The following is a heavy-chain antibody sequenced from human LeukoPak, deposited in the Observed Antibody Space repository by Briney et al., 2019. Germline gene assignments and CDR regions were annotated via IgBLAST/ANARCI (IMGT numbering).Heavy chain of an antibody. CDR1: GGSISSYY. Sequence: SETLSLTCTVSGGSISSYYWSCIRQPPGKGLEWIGYIYYSGSTNYNPSLKSRVTISVDTSKNQFSLKLSSVTAADTAVYYCARGADGYNDYWGQGTLVTVSS. J-gene: IGHJ4*02. D-gene: IGHD5-24*01. V-gene: IGHV4-59*01. CDR2: IYYSGST. CDR3: ARGADGYNDY.